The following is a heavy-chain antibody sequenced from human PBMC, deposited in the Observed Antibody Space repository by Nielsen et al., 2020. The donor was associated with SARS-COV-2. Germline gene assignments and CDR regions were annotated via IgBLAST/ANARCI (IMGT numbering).Heavy chain of an antibody. CDR1: GFTFSSYA. CDR3: ARKDSSSWIALHSGMDV. Sequence: GESLKISCAASGFTFSSYAMSWVRQAPGKGLEWVSAISGSGGSTYYADSVKGRFTISRDNSKNTLYLQMNSLRAEDTAVYYCARKDSSSWIALHSGMDVWGQGTTVTVSS. V-gene: IGHV3-23*01. J-gene: IGHJ6*02. D-gene: IGHD6-13*01. CDR2: ISGSGGST.